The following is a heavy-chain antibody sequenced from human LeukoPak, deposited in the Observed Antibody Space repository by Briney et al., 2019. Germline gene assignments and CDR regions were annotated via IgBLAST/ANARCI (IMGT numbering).Heavy chain of an antibody. CDR3: ARNYDSSGYTTFGY. Sequence: SETLSLTCTVSGGSISSYYWSWIRQPPGKGLEWIGYMYYSGSTNYNPPLKSRVTISIDTSKNQFSLKLSSVTAADTAIYYCARNYDSSGYTTFGYWGQGTLVSVSS. J-gene: IGHJ4*02. V-gene: IGHV4-59*01. CDR1: GGSISSYY. D-gene: IGHD3-22*01. CDR2: MYYSGST.